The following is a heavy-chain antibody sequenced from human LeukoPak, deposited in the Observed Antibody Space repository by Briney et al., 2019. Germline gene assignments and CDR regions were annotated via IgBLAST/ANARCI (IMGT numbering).Heavy chain of an antibody. J-gene: IGHJ6*03. Sequence: KASETLSLTCAVYGGSFSGYYWSWIRQPPGKGLEWIGEINHSGSTNYNPSLKSRVTISVDTSKNQFSLKLSSVTAADTAVYYCARGVSYNWNYLGVSTTFYYYMDVWGKGTAVTVSS. CDR2: INHSGST. CDR1: GGSFSGYY. CDR3: ARGVSYNWNYLGVSTTFYYYMDV. D-gene: IGHD1-7*01. V-gene: IGHV4-34*01.